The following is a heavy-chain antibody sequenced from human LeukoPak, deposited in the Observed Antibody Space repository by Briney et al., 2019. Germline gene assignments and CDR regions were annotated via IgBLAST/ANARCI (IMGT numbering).Heavy chain of an antibody. Sequence: GGSLRLSCAASGFTFTTYEMNWVRQAPGKGLEWVSHIDSSGRAIYYADSVKGRFTISRDNAKNSLHLQMTSLRAEDTALYYCARGSGDYRPFDSWGQGTLVTVSS. J-gene: IGHJ4*02. CDR1: GFTFTTYE. CDR2: IDSSGRAI. CDR3: ARGSGDYRPFDS. V-gene: IGHV3-48*03. D-gene: IGHD3-22*01.